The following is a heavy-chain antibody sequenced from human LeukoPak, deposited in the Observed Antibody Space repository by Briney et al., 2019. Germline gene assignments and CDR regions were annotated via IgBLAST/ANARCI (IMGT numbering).Heavy chain of an antibody. J-gene: IGHJ6*02. D-gene: IGHD1-26*01. Sequence: PSETLSLTCTASGGSISSSGYYWGWIRQSPGKGLECIGTIYYSGSTYYNPSLKSRATISVDTSKNQFSLKVTSVSAADTAVYYCTRQPGSNTWLYFGMDVWGQGTTATVSS. CDR2: IYYSGST. CDR1: GGSISSSGYY. V-gene: IGHV4-39*01. CDR3: TRQPGSNTWLYFGMDV.